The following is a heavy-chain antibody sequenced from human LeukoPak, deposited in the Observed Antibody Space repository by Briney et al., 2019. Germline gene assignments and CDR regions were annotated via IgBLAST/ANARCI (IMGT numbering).Heavy chain of an antibody. CDR3: ARRPLLLMRYFDY. CDR2: IYYSGST. CDR1: GGSISSSSYY. D-gene: IGHD2/OR15-2a*01. V-gene: IGHV4-39*01. J-gene: IGHJ4*02. Sequence: SETLSLTCTVSGGSISSSSYYWGWIRQPPGKGLEWIGSIYYSGSTYYDPSLKSRVTISVDTSKNQFSLKLCSVTAADTAVYYCARRPLLLMRYFDYWGQGTLVTVSS.